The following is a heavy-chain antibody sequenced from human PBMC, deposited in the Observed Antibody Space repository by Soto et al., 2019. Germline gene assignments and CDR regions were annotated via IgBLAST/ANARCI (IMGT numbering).Heavy chain of an antibody. J-gene: IGHJ4*01. CDR1: GFTFSSYN. CDR3: ARGSTHDY. D-gene: IGHD3-3*01. Sequence: EVQLVESGGGLVQPGGSLRLSCAASGFTFSSYNMNWVRQAPGKGLEWVSYISSSSYTIYYADSVKGRFTISRDNAKNSLYLQMTSLRAEDTAVYYSARGSTHDYWGHRTLVTVPS. V-gene: IGHV3-48*01. CDR2: ISSSSYTI.